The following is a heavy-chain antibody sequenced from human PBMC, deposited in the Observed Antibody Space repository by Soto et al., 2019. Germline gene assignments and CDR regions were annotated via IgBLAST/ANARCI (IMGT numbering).Heavy chain of an antibody. Sequence: PSETLSLTCGVHGGSISGYYWSWIRQSPGKGQKWIGETDHSGSTNYNPSLRSRVTMSVDTSKSQFSLKLSSVTAADTAVYYCARELDFYDSGTYYKSADWFGPWGQGTLVTVSS. CDR1: GGSISGYY. V-gene: IGHV4-34*01. J-gene: IGHJ5*02. CDR3: ARELDFYDSGTYYKSADWFGP. D-gene: IGHD3-10*01. CDR2: TDHSGST.